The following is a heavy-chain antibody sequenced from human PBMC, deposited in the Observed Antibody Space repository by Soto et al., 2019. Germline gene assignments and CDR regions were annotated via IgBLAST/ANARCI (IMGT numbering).Heavy chain of an antibody. CDR2: ISGHNGNT. V-gene: IGHV1-18*01. D-gene: IGHD2-15*01. CDR1: SDIFSTYG. Sequence: ASVKVSCKASSDIFSTYGVSWVRQAPGQGLEWMGWISGHNGNTNYAQNFQGRFLMTIDRSTNTGYVELRSLRFDDTAVYFCARVRVAATGSDPIIDSYKGMDVWGQGTAVTVSS. CDR3: ARVRVAATGSDPIIDSYKGMDV. J-gene: IGHJ6*02.